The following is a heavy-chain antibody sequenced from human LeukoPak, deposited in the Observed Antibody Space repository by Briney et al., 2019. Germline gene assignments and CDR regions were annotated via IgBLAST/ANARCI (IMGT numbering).Heavy chain of an antibody. CDR1: GFTFSSSG. J-gene: IGHJ5*02. CDR2: ISYDGSNK. Sequence: PGGSLRLSCAASGFTFSSSGMHWVRQAPGKGLEWVAVISYDGSNKYYADSVKGRFTISRDNSKNTLYLQMNSLRAEDTAVYYCAKDFPEWELTNWFDPWGQGTLVTVSS. V-gene: IGHV3-30*18. D-gene: IGHD1-26*01. CDR3: AKDFPEWELTNWFDP.